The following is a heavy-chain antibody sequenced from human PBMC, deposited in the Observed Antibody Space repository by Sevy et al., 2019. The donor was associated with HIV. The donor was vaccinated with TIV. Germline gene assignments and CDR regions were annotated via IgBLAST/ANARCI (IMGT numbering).Heavy chain of an antibody. CDR3: AREPNYYGSSSYYNVRPYYYYGMDV. CDR1: GFTFSSYS. J-gene: IGHJ6*02. D-gene: IGHD3-10*01. V-gene: IGHV3-48*01. Sequence: GGALRLSCAASGFTFSSYSMNWVRQAPGKGLEWVSYISSSSSTIYYAEPVKGRFTNSRENAKNSLYLQMNSLRAEDTDVYYWAREPNYYGSSSYYNVRPYYYYGMDVWGQGTTVTVSS. CDR2: ISSSSSTI.